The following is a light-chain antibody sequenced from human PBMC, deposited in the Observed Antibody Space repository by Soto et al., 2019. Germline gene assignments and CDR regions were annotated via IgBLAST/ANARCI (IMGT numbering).Light chain of an antibody. J-gene: IGKJ3*01. V-gene: IGKV3-20*01. CDR3: QHYGNSQFT. CDR2: GAS. Sequence: EISVTQSPGTLSLSQGERATLSCRAIQSVSSTFLAWYQQRPGQAPRLLIYGASTRATGIPDRFSGSGSGTDFTLTISGLEPEHFAVYFCQHYGNSQFTFGPGTKVDIK. CDR1: QSVSSTF.